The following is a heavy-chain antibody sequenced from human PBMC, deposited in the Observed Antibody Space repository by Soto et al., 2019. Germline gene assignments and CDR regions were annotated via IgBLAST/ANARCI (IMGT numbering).Heavy chain of an antibody. Sequence: EVQLLESGGGLVQPGESLRLSCAASGFTCSSYAMSWVRQAPGKGLEWVAVISGSDDITYYAVSVKGRFTISRDNSKNPLYLQMNSLRADDTSVCYCAKSSSSSTFDYWGQGSLVTVSS. D-gene: IGHD6-6*01. J-gene: IGHJ4*02. CDR3: AKSSSSSTFDY. CDR2: ISGSDDIT. V-gene: IGHV3-23*01. CDR1: GFTCSSYA.